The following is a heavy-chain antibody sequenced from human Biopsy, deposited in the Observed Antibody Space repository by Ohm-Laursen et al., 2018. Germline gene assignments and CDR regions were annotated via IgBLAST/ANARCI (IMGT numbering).Heavy chain of an antibody. CDR1: GDSISSYY. V-gene: IGHV4-59*01. CDR2: VYYTGST. D-gene: IGHD3-22*01. J-gene: IGHJ2*01. CDR3: ARDRGYYSDRTVPGYFDL. Sequence: GTLSLTCTVSGDSISSYYWSWIRQPPGKGLQWIGYVYYTGSTDYNPSLQSRVTISVDTSKNHFSLRLRSVAPADTAIYYCARDRGYYSDRTVPGYFDLWGRGTLVTVSS.